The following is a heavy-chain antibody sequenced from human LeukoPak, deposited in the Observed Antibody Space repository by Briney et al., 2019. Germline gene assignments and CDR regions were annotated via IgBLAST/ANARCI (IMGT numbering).Heavy chain of an antibody. J-gene: IGHJ6*03. CDR2: ISAYNGNT. CDR3: ARGSRRSSSWLHYYYYMDV. Sequence: ASVKVSCKASGYTFTSYGISWVRQAPGQGLEWMGWISAYNGNTNYAQKLQGRVTMTTDTSTSTAYMELRSLRSEDTAVYYCARGSRRSSSWLHYYYYMDVWGKGTTVTISS. CDR1: GYTFTSYG. D-gene: IGHD6-13*01. V-gene: IGHV1-18*01.